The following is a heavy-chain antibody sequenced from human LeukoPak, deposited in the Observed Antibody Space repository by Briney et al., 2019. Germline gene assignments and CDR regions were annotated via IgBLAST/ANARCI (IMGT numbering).Heavy chain of an antibody. CDR3: VKDYYFGSGTYQFPSY. CDR2: ISDDGGNK. D-gene: IGHD3-10*01. J-gene: IGHJ4*02. CDR1: GFTFSSYG. V-gene: IGHV3-30*18. Sequence: GRSLRLSCAASGFTFSSYGMHWVRQAPGKGLEWVSFISDDGGNKNYEDSVKGRLTISRDNSKNTLFLQMDSLRTEDTAVYYYVKDYYFGSGTYQFPSYWGQGTLVTVPS.